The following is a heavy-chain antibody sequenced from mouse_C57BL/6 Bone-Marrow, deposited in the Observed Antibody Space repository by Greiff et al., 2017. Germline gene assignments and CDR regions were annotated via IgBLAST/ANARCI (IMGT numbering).Heavy chain of an antibody. Sequence: QVQLQQPGAELVRPRTSVKLSCKASGYTFTSYWMHWVKQRPGQGLEWIGVIDPSDSYTNYNQKFKGKATLTVDTSSSTAYMQLSSLTSEDSAVYYCASYDGYVAWFAYWGQGTLVTVSA. V-gene: IGHV1-59*01. CDR1: GYTFTSYW. J-gene: IGHJ3*01. D-gene: IGHD2-3*01. CDR2: IDPSDSYT. CDR3: ASYDGYVAWFAY.